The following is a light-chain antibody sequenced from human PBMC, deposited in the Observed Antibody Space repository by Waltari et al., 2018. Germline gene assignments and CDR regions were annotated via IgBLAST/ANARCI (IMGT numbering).Light chain of an antibody. Sequence: SYELTQPPSVSVSPGQTASITCSGAKLGDKYACWYQQKPGQSPVRVIYQDSKRPSGIPERFSGSNSGNTATLTISGTQAMDEADYYCQAWDSSTYVFGTGTKVTVL. CDR2: QDS. J-gene: IGLJ1*01. V-gene: IGLV3-1*01. CDR3: QAWDSSTYV. CDR1: KLGDKY.